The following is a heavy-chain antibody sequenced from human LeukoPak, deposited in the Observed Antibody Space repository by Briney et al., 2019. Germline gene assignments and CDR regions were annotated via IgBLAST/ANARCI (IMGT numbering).Heavy chain of an antibody. CDR1: GYTFTSYG. D-gene: IGHD6-19*01. CDR3: ARDYSNGWYGDFDY. CDR2: ISAYNGHT. V-gene: IGHV1-18*01. Sequence: SVRLSCKASGYTFTSYGISWVRRAPGQGLEWMGWISAYNGHTNYAQKLQGRVTMTTDTSTSTAYMELRSLRSDDTAIYYCARDYSNGWYGDFDYWGQGTLVTVSS. J-gene: IGHJ4*02.